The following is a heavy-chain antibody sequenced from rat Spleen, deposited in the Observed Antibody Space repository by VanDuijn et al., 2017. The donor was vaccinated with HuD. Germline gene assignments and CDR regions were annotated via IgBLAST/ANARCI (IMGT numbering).Heavy chain of an antibody. D-gene: IGHD4-3*01. Sequence: EVKLEESGGGLVQPGMSVKLSCITTGFTVSDYWMEWVRQAPGKGLEWVAEIRNKANNYATYYGKSVKDRFIISRDDSKSIVYLQMNNIRSEDTGIYYCTSDSGPPGWAYWGQGTLVTVSS. J-gene: IGHJ3*01. CDR2: IRNKANNYAT. CDR1: GFTVSDYW. CDR3: TSDSGPPGWAY. V-gene: IGHV6-21*01.